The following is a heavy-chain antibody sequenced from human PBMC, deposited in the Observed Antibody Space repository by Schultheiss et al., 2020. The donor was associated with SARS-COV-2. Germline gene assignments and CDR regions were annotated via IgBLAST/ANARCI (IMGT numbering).Heavy chain of an antibody. Sequence: GGSLRLSCAASGFTVSSNYMSWVRQAPGKGLEWVSGISDSGGSTYYADSVKGRFTISRDNSKSTLYLQLNSLGAVDTAVYYCARDRSHDLAFDYWGQGTLVTVSS. J-gene: IGHJ4*02. V-gene: IGHV3-53*01. CDR1: GFTVSSNY. CDR3: ARDRSHDLAFDY. CDR2: ISDSGGST. D-gene: IGHD1-1*01.